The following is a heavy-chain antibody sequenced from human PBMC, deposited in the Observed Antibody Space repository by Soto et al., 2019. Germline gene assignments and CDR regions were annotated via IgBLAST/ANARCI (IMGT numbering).Heavy chain of an antibody. V-gene: IGHV5-51*01. CDR3: ARLRDSSGYPNPRSRAFDI. D-gene: IGHD3-22*01. CDR1: GYSFTSYW. CDR2: IYPGDSDT. J-gene: IGHJ3*02. Sequence: GESLKISCKGSGYSFTSYWIGWVRQMPGKGLEWMGIIYPGDSDTRYSPSFQGQVTISADKSISTAYLQWSSLKASDTAMYYCARLRDSSGYPNPRSRAFDIWGQGTMVTVSS.